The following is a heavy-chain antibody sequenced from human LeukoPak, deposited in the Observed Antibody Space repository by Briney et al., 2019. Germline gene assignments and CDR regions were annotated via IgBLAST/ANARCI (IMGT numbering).Heavy chain of an antibody. D-gene: IGHD2-2*01. V-gene: IGHV4-34*01. Sequence: SETLSLTCAVYGGSFSGYYWSWIRQPPGKGLEWIGEINHSGSTNYNPSLKSRVTISVDTSKNQFSLKLSSVTAADTAVYYCARLGDCSSTSCPNYNWFDPWGQGTLVTVSS. CDR1: GGSFSGYY. CDR2: INHSGST. CDR3: ARLGDCSSTSCPNYNWFDP. J-gene: IGHJ5*02.